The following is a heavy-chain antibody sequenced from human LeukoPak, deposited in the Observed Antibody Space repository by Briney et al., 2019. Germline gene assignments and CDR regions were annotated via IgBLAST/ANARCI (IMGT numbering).Heavy chain of an antibody. Sequence: SETLSLTCTVSGYSISSGHYWGWIRQPPGKGLEWIGSIYHSGSTYYNPSLKSRVTISVDTSKNQFSLKLSSVTAADTAVYYCAREVPPPYYYYMDVWGKGTTVTVSS. CDR3: AREVPPPYYYYMDV. J-gene: IGHJ6*03. CDR1: GYSISSGHY. V-gene: IGHV4-38-2*02. CDR2: IYHSGST.